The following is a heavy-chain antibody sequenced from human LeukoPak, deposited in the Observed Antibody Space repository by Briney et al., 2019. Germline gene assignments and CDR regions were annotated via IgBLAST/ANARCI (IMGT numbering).Heavy chain of an antibody. V-gene: IGHV3-23*01. CDR3: AKDSPVCSY. J-gene: IGHJ4*02. D-gene: IGHD3-10*02. CDR2: ISGGGDST. CDR1: GFTISSYG. Sequence: GGSLRLSCAASGFTISSYGMSWVRQAPGKGLEWVSAISGGGDSTYYADSVKGRFTISRDNSKNTLYLQMNCLRAEDTAIYYCAKDSPVCSYWGQGTLVTVSS.